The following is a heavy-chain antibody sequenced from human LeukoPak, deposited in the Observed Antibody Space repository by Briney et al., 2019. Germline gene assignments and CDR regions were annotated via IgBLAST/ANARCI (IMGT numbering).Heavy chain of an antibody. J-gene: IGHJ3*02. V-gene: IGHV3-23*01. Sequence: GGTLRLSCAASGFTFSSYGMSWVRQAPGKGLEWVSAISGSGGSTNYADYVKGRFTISRDNSKNTLFLQMNSLRAEDTAVYYCARDTYYYDSSGYFDAFYIWGQGTMVTVSS. D-gene: IGHD3-22*01. CDR3: ARDTYYYDSSGYFDAFYI. CDR2: ISGSGGST. CDR1: GFTFSSYG.